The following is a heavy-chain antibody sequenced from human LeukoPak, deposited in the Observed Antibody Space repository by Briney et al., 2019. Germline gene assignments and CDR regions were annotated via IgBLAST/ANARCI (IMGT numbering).Heavy chain of an antibody. J-gene: IGHJ3*02. V-gene: IGHV3-23*01. CDR3: AKDSEWLALGEGWAFDI. Sequence: PGGSLRLSCAASGFTFSSYAMSWVRQAPGKGLEWVSAISGSGGSTYYADSVKGRFTISRDNSKNTLYLQMNSLRAEDTAVYYCAKDSEWLALGEGWAFDIWGQGTMVTVSS. CDR2: ISGSGGST. CDR1: GFTFSSYA. D-gene: IGHD6-19*01.